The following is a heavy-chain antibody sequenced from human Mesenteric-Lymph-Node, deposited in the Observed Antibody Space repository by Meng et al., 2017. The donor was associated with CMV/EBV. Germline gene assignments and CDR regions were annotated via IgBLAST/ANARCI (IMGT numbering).Heavy chain of an antibody. Sequence: GESLKISCKGSGYSFTSHWIAWVRQTPGKGLEWMGIIYPADSDTRYSPSFQGQVTISVDKSISTAYLQWSSLKASDTAMYYCAKTESGSYWVSHYGMDVWGQGTTVTVSS. V-gene: IGHV5-51*01. D-gene: IGHD3-10*01. CDR3: AKTESGSYWVSHYGMDV. CDR2: IYPADSDT. CDR1: GYSFTSHW. J-gene: IGHJ6*02.